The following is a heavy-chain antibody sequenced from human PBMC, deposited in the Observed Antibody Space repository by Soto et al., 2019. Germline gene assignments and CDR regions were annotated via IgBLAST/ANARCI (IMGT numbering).Heavy chain of an antibody. CDR1: GFTFSSYG. D-gene: IGHD2-15*01. CDR2: IWYDGSNK. Sequence: GGSLRLSCAASGFTFSSYGMHWVRQAPGKGLEWVAVIWYDGSNKYYADSVKGRFTISRDNSKNTLYLQMNSLRAEDTAVYYCARDGYCSGGSCYVYLYYGMDVWGQGTTVTVSS. CDR3: ARDGYCSGGSCYVYLYYGMDV. J-gene: IGHJ6*02. V-gene: IGHV3-33*01.